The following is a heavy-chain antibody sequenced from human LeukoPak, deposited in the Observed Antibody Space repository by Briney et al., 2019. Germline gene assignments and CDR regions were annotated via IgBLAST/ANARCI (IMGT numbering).Heavy chain of an antibody. CDR2: INPSGGST. J-gene: IGHJ4*02. D-gene: IGHD4-11*01. CDR3: ARSPHSIRYFDY. Sequence: GASVKVSCKASGYTFTSYYMHWVRQAPGQGLEWMGIINPSGGSTSYAQKFQGRVTITADKSTSTAYMELSSLRSEDTAVYYCARSPHSIRYFDYWGQGTLVTVSS. V-gene: IGHV1-46*01. CDR1: GYTFTSYY.